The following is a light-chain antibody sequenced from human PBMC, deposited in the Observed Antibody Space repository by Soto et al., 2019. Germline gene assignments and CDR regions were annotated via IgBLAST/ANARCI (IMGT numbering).Light chain of an antibody. V-gene: IGKV3-15*01. J-gene: IGKJ5*01. CDR1: QSVSNN. CDR3: QQYDTWPPLT. CDR2: YAS. Sequence: EIMMTQSPAILSVSPGERATLSCRASQSVSNNLACYQQKPGQVPRLLIYYASTRATGVPTRFSGSGSGTDFTLTISSLQSEDFAVYYCQQYDTWPPLTFGQGTRLEIK.